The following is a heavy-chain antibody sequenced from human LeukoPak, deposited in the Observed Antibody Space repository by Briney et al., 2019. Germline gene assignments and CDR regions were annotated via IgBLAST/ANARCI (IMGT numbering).Heavy chain of an antibody. Sequence: GGSLRLSCGASGFSVSSYCVNWVRQAPGKGLEWISYISSGGSTMYYADSVQGRFNIARDDAQNSLSLPMTSLSADDTAVYYCIKEAGSCSGGGCYRWFDSWGQGTLVTVSS. CDR2: ISSGGSTM. CDR1: GFSVSSYC. V-gene: IGHV3-48*01. D-gene: IGHD2-15*01. J-gene: IGHJ5*01. CDR3: IKEAGSCSGGGCYRWFDS.